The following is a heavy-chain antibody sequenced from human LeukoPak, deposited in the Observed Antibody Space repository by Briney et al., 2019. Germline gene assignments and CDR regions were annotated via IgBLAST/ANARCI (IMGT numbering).Heavy chain of an antibody. V-gene: IGHV1-2*02. CDR2: INPNSGGT. CDR3: ARASYYYDSSGYWAYFDY. J-gene: IGHJ4*02. CDR1: ECTVTKYC. D-gene: IGHD3-22*01. Sequence: GASGTDSRKAAECTVTKYCRHWGPQAPGQRLEWMGWINPNSGGTNYAQKFQGRVAMTRDTSISTAYMELSRLRSDDTAVYYCARASYYYDSSGYWAYFDYWGQGTLVTVSS.